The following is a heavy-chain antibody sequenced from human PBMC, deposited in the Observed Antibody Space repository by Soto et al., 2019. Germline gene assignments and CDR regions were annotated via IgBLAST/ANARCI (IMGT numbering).Heavy chain of an antibody. Sequence: EVQLVESGGGLVKPGGSLRLSCVGSGVSFSDAWMSWVRQAPGKGLEWVGRIKRQTEGGTTDYPASVKGRFIISRDDSENTLYLQMNSLKAEVTAMYYCTTDPPAGSRAIDYWGQGTQVTVSS. CDR3: TTDPPAGSRAIDY. CDR1: GVSFSDAW. CDR2: IKRQTEGGTT. V-gene: IGHV3-15*07. J-gene: IGHJ4*02.